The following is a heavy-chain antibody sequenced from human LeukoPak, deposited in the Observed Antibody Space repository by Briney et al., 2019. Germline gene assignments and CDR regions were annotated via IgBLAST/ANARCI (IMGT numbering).Heavy chain of an antibody. D-gene: IGHD2-8*01. Sequence: SETLSLTCTVSGGSISSSSYYWGWIRQPPGEGLEWIGSIYYSGSTYYNPSLKSRVTISVDTSKNQFSLKLSSVTAADTAVYYCARASPPDCTNGVCSAYNIDYWGQGTLVTVSS. V-gene: IGHV4-39*07. CDR1: GGSISSSSYY. J-gene: IGHJ4*02. CDR3: ARASPPDCTNGVCSAYNIDY. CDR2: IYYSGST.